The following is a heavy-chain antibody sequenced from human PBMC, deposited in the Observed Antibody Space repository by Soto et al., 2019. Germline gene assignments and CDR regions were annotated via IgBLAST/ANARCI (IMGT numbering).Heavy chain of an antibody. CDR1: GFTVSSSY. CDR3: ARSTLTKNLYYYGLDV. CDR2: IYSGGST. J-gene: IGHJ6*02. D-gene: IGHD4-4*01. V-gene: IGHV3-53*01. Sequence: PGGSLRLSCAASGFTVSSSYMSWVRQAPGKGLDWVALIYSGGSTYHADSVRGRFTISRDYSRNTLYLQMDSLRAEDTAVYYCARSTLTKNLYYYGLDVWGQGTTVTVSS.